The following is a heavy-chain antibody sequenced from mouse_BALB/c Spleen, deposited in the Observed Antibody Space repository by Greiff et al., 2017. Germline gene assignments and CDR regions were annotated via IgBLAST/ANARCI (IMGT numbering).Heavy chain of an antibody. D-gene: IGHD2-4*01. V-gene: IGHV3-2*02. CDR2: ISYSGST. CDR3: AREGYDYDYYAMDY. J-gene: IGHJ4*01. Sequence: EVQLQESGPGLVKPSQSLSLTCTVTGYSITSDYAWNWIRQFPGNKLEWMGYISYSGSTSYNPSLKSRISITRDTSKNQFFLQLNSVTTEDTATYYCAREGYDYDYYAMDYWGQGTSVTVSS. CDR1: GYSITSDYA.